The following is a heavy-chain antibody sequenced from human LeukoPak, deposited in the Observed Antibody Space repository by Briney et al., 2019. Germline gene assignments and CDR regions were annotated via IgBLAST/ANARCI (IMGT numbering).Heavy chain of an antibody. Sequence: ASVKVSCKASGYTFTTYGVTWVRQAPGQGLEWMGWISAYNGNTRYAQKLQGRFTMTTEASTSTAYMELRSLRSDDTAVYYCAREITYGSGSYYEDYWGQGTLVIVSS. CDR2: ISAYNGNT. D-gene: IGHD3-10*01. CDR1: GYTFTTYG. V-gene: IGHV1-18*01. J-gene: IGHJ4*02. CDR3: AREITYGSGSYYEDY.